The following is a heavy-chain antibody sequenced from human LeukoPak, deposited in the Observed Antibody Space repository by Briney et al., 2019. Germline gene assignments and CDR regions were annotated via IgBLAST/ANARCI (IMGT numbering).Heavy chain of an antibody. CDR1: GYTFIRNG. D-gene: IGHD2-21*02. CDR2: ISAYNGNT. J-gene: IGHJ6*03. V-gene: IGHV1-18*01. CDR3: ARSISPLIVVVTAMYMDV. Sequence: GASVKVSCKASGYTFIRNGISWVRQAPGQGLEWMGWISAYNGNTNYAQKLQGRVTMTTDTSTSTAYMELRSLRSDDTAVYYCARSISPLIVVVTAMYMDVWGKGTTVTISS.